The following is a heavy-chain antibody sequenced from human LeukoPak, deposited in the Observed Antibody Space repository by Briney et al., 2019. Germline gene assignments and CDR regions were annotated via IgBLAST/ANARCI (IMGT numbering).Heavy chain of an antibody. V-gene: IGHV3-7*01. J-gene: IGHJ3*02. CDR1: GFTFSNYW. D-gene: IGHD3-22*01. Sequence: GGSLRLSCAASGFTFSNYWMSWVRQAPGKGLEWVANIKRDGSEKYYVDSVKGRFTISRDNAKNSLYLQMNSLRAEDTAVYYCAREVPHYYDSSGPFDIWGQGTMVTVSS. CDR3: AREVPHYYDSSGPFDI. CDR2: IKRDGSEK.